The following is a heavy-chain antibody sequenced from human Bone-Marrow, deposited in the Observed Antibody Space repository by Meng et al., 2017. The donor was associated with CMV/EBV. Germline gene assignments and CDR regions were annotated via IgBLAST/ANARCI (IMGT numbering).Heavy chain of an antibody. CDR1: GYTFTGYY. Sequence: ASVKVSCKASGYTFTGYYMHWVRQAPGQGLEWMGWINPNSGGTNYAQKFQGRVTMTRDTPISTAYMELSRLRSDDTAVYYCARVEIWYDSSGYYLSYWGQGTLVTVSS. D-gene: IGHD3-22*01. CDR3: ARVEIWYDSSGYYLSY. CDR2: INPNSGGT. V-gene: IGHV1-2*02. J-gene: IGHJ4*02.